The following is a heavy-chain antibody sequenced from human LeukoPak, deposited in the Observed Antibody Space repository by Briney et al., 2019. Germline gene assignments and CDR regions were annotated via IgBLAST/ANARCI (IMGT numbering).Heavy chain of an antibody. CDR3: AKDVPSDYGHSVV. CDR2: ISNNGGST. Sequence: GGSLRLSCSASGFTFSRYAMHWVRQAPGKGLEYVSAISNNGGSTYYADSVKGRFTISRDNSKNTLYLQMNSLRVEDTAMYYCAKDVPSDYGHSVVWGRGTLISVSS. CDR1: GFTFSRYA. D-gene: IGHD4-17*01. J-gene: IGHJ2*01. V-gene: IGHV3-64*04.